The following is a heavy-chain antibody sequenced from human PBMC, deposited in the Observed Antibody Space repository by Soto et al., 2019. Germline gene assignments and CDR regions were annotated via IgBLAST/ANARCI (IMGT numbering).Heavy chain of an antibody. D-gene: IGHD3-10*01. J-gene: IGHJ6*02. CDR3: ARDGYYGSGSYGMVV. Sequence: QVHLVQSGAEVKKPGASVKVSCKTSGYSFSNYGISWVRQAPGQGLEWLGWISDYNGNTNYAQKFQGRVIMTTDTSTKTAYMVLRSLRFDDTAVYYCARDGYYGSGSYGMVVWGQGTTVTVSS. CDR1: GYSFSNYG. V-gene: IGHV1-18*01. CDR2: ISDYNGNT.